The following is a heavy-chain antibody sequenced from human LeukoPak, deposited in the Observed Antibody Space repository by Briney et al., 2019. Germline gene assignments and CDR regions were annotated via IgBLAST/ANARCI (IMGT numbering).Heavy chain of an antibody. CDR2: IYYSGST. V-gene: IGHV4-59*12. J-gene: IGHJ4*02. Sequence: PSETLSLTCAVYGGSFSSYYWSWIRQPPGKGLEWIGYIYYSGSTNYNPSLKSRVTISIDTSKNQFSLKLSSVTAADTAVYYCARARYSSGWYLKKYYFDYWGQGTLVTVSS. CDR3: ARARYSSGWYLKKYYFDY. CDR1: GGSFSSYY. D-gene: IGHD6-19*01.